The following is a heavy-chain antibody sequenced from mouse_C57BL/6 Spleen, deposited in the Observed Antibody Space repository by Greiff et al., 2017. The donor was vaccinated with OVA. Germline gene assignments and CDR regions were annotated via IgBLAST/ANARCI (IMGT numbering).Heavy chain of an antibody. J-gene: IGHJ3*01. CDR3: TTTTVVAPWFAY. Sequence: EVKLMESGAELVRPGASVKLSCTASGFNIKDDYMHWVKQRPEQGLEWIGWIDPGNGAPDYALKFKGKATITADTSSHTAYLQTSSLTSADTAVYCCTTTTVVAPWFAYWGQGTLLTVSA. D-gene: IGHD1-1*01. V-gene: IGHV14-4*01. CDR1: GFNIKDDY. CDR2: IDPGNGAP.